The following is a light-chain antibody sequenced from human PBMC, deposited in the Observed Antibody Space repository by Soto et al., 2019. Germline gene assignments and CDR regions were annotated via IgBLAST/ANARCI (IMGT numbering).Light chain of an antibody. CDR1: SSNIGSNT. J-gene: IGLJ2*01. CDR3: AAWDDSLSGSV. CDR2: SNT. V-gene: IGLV1-44*01. Sequence: QSVLTQPPSASGTPGQRVTISCSGSSSNIGSNTVNWYQQLPGTAPKLLIYSNTQRPSGVPDRFSGSKSGTSASLAISGLQSEDEADYYCAAWDDSLSGSVFGGGTQLTVL.